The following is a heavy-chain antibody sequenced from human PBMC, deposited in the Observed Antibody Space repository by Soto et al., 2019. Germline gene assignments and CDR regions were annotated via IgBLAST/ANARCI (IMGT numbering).Heavy chain of an antibody. CDR3: ARSGPGGYIDY. V-gene: IGHV6-1*01. Sequence: SQTLPLTCVISGDSVSSNSAACNFIRQSPSRGLEWLGRTYYRSKWYNHYAVSVKSRITVNPDTSKNQFSLQLNSVTPEDTAVYYCARSGPGGYIDYWGQGTLVTFPS. D-gene: IGHD3-22*01. CDR2: TYYRSKWYN. J-gene: IGHJ4*02. CDR1: GDSVSSNSAA.